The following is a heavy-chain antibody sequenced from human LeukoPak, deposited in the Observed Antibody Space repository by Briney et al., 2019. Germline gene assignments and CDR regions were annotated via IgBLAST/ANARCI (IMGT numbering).Heavy chain of an antibody. J-gene: IGHJ3*02. CDR3: ARDSSYYDSSGEDAFDI. CDR1: GGAFSSYA. Sequence: AASVKVPCKASGGAFSSYAISWVRQAPGQGLEWMGRIIPILGIANYAQKFQGRVTITADKSTSTAYMELSSLRSEDTAVYYCARDSSYYDSSGEDAFDIWGQGTMVTVSS. CDR2: IIPILGIA. D-gene: IGHD3-22*01. V-gene: IGHV1-69*04.